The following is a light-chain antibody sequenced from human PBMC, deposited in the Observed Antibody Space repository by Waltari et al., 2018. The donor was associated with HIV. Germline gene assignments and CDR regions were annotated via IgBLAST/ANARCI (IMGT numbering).Light chain of an antibody. CDR3: QVFENSRDQA. V-gene: IGLV3-21*01. J-gene: IGLJ1*01. CDR1: NSGDKH. Sequence: YDLTQPPSVSVAPGATATITCGGSNSGDKHVHWYQQKSGQAPVLVIYDGRLRPSGIPERLSGSNAGDTATLTISGVEVGDEAEYYCQVFENSRDQAFGTGTKVTVL. CDR2: DGR.